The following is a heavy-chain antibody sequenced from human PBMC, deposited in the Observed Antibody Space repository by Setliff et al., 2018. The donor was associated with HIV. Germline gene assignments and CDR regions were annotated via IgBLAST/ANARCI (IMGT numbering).Heavy chain of an antibody. D-gene: IGHD4-17*01. V-gene: IGHV3-23*01. CDR3: AKADRGYGRNWFDP. J-gene: IGHJ5*02. Sequence: GGSLRLSCAASGFTFSSSWMNWVRQAPGKGLEWVPGISGSGGSTYYADSVKGRFTISRDNSKNTLYLQMNSLRAEDTAVYYCAKADRGYGRNWFDPWGQGTLVTVSS. CDR1: GFTFSSSW. CDR2: ISGSGGST.